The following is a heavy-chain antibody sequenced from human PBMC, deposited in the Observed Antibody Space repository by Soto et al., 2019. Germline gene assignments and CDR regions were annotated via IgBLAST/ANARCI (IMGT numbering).Heavy chain of an antibody. D-gene: IGHD2-8*02. CDR1: GFFFSNYA. V-gene: IGHV3-23*01. CDR2: ISGSGSTT. CDR3: AKERVRNYYWYGVDV. Sequence: EVQLLESGGGLVQPGGSLTLSCEASGFFFSNYAMSWVRQAPGKGLEWVAIISGSGSTTYYADSVRGRFAISRDNSKKTLYLQMNSLRAEDTAIFYCAKERVRNYYWYGVDVWGQGTTVTVSS. J-gene: IGHJ6*02.